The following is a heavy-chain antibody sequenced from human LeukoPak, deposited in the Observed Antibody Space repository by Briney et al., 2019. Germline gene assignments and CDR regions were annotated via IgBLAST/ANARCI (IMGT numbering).Heavy chain of an antibody. V-gene: IGHV3-30*02. D-gene: IGHD3-10*01. Sequence: PGGTLRLSCAASGFTFSSYGMSWVRQAPGKGLEWVAFIRYDGSNKYYADSVKGRFTISRDNSKNTLYLQMNSLRAEDTAVYYCAKEASELWFGELSDYWGQGTLVTVSS. CDR3: AKEASELWFGELSDY. CDR2: IRYDGSNK. CDR1: GFTFSSYG. J-gene: IGHJ4*02.